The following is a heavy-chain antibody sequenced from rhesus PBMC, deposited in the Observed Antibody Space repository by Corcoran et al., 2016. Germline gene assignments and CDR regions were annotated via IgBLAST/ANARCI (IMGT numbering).Heavy chain of an antibody. CDR1: GASISGHYY. V-gene: IGHV4-106*01. CDR3: VTTGSTFDY. D-gene: IGHD3-34*01. CDR2: IYGRCGGT. Sequence: QVQLQESGPGLVKPSETLSLTCDVSGASISGHYYSTWIRQPPGKGLEWIGNIYGRCGGTNYNPSLKNRVTISIDTSKNQFSLKLSSVTAADTALYYCVTTGSTFDYWAQGVLVTVAS. J-gene: IGHJ4*01.